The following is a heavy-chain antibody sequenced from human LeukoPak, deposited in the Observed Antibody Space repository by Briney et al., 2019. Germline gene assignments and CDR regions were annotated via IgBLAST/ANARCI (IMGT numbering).Heavy chain of an antibody. CDR1: GNTFIGYW. D-gene: IGHD2-2*01. CDR2: INPRGDAT. Sequence: EASVKASCKASGNTFIGYWIHWVRQAPGQGLEWMGAINPRGDATIGAQKFQGRVTTTRDTSTSTVYIELSSLRSEDTAVYYCARGSTSANWFDPWGQGTLVTVSS. J-gene: IGHJ5*02. CDR3: ARGSTSANWFDP. V-gene: IGHV1-46*01.